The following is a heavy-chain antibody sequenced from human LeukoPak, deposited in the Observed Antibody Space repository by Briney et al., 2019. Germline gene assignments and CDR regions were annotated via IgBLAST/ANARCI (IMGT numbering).Heavy chain of an antibody. CDR3: ARDASGSYYEFDY. D-gene: IGHD1-26*01. J-gene: IGHJ4*02. CDR2: INPNSGGT. CDR1: GYTFTGYY. Sequence: ASVKVSCKASGYTFTGYYMHWVRQAPGQGLEWMGRINPNSGGTNYAQKFQGRVTMTRDTSISTAYMELSRLRSDDTAVYYCARDASGSYYEFDYWGQGTLVTVSS. V-gene: IGHV1-2*06.